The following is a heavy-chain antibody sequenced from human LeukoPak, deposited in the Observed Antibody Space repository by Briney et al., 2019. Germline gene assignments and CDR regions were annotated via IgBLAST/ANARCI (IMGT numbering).Heavy chain of an antibody. D-gene: IGHD1-1*01. CDR2: ISNSGSTI. Sequence: GGSLRLSCAASGFTFSTYEMNWVRQAPGKGLEWVSYISNSGSTIYYADSVKGRFTISRDNAKNSLYLQMNSLRAEDTAVYYCAREGIGRYYYYYYMDVWGKGTTVTVSS. J-gene: IGHJ6*03. CDR3: AREGIGRYYYYYYMDV. CDR1: GFTFSTYE. V-gene: IGHV3-48*03.